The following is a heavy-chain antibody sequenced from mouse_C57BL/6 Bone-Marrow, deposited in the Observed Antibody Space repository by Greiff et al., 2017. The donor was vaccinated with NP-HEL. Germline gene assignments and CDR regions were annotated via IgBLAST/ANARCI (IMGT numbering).Heavy chain of an antibody. CDR2: IYPGSGNT. CDR3: ARKEVYYDYDGFAY. J-gene: IGHJ3*01. Sequence: LVESGPELVKPGASVKISCKASGYSFTSYYIHWVKQRPGQGLEWIGWIYPGSGNTKYNEKFKGKATLTADTSSSTAYMQLSSLTSEDSAVYYCARKEVYYDYDGFAYWGQGTLVTVSA. V-gene: IGHV1-66*01. CDR1: GYSFTSYY. D-gene: IGHD2-4*01.